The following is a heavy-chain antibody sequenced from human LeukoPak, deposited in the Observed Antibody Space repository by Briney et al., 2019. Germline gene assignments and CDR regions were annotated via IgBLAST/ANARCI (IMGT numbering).Heavy chain of an antibody. Sequence: ASLKDSCTASGYTFTGYYMHWVRQAPGQGREWMGWIKPNSGGTNYAQKFQGRVTMTRDTAISTAYTELSRLRSDGTAVYYCARDESGAGGMDVWGQGTTVTVSS. J-gene: IGHJ6*02. CDR3: ARDESGAGGMDV. CDR1: GYTFTGYY. D-gene: IGHD1-26*01. V-gene: IGHV1-2*02. CDR2: IKPNSGGT.